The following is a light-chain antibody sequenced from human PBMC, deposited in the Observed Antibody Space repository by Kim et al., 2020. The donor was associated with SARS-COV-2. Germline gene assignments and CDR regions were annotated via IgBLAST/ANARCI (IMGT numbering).Light chain of an antibody. CDR3: QQYDTYPRT. CDR2: AAP. CDR1: QGISSW. V-gene: IGKV1D-16*01. J-gene: IGKJ1*01. Sequence: DIQMTQSPSSLSASVGDRVTITCRASQGISSWLAWYQKRPEKAPKSLIYAAPSLQSGVPSRFSGSGSGTDFTLTISSLQPEDFATYYCQQYDTYPRTFGQGTKVDIK.